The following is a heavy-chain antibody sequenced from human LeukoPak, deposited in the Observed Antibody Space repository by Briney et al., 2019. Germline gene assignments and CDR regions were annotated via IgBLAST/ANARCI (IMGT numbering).Heavy chain of an antibody. D-gene: IGHD6-13*01. Sequence: GGSLRLSCAASGFTFSSYGMHWVRQAPGKGLEWVAVISYDGSNKYYADSVKGRFTISRDNSKNTLYLQMNSLRAEDTAVYYCAKGTQLVMPPFDYWGQGILVTVSS. J-gene: IGHJ4*02. V-gene: IGHV3-30*18. CDR3: AKGTQLVMPPFDY. CDR2: ISYDGSNK. CDR1: GFTFSSYG.